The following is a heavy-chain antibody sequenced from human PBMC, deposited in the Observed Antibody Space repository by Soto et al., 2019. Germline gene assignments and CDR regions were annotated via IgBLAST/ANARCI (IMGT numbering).Heavy chain of an antibody. CDR2: ISAYNGNT. CDR3: ARGTMAGYYYYGMDV. Sequence: GASVKVSCKASGYTFTSCGISWVRQAPGQGLEWMGWISAYNGNTNYAQKLQGRVTMTTDTSTSTAYMELRSLRSDDTAVYYCARGTMAGYYYYGMDVWGQGTTVTVSS. D-gene: IGHD6-19*01. V-gene: IGHV1-18*01. J-gene: IGHJ6*02. CDR1: GYTFTSCG.